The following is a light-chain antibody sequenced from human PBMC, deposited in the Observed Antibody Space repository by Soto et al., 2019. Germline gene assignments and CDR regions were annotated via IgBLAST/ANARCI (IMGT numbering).Light chain of an antibody. Sequence: EIVLTQSPATLSFSPGERVTLSCRASQSVSSYLAWYQHKPGHAPRLLIYGASNRATDIPARFNGRGSGTDFTLTISSLESGDSAVYYCQQRDKWPRTFGQGTKLEIK. CDR2: GAS. J-gene: IGKJ2*01. V-gene: IGKV3-11*01. CDR3: QQRDKWPRT. CDR1: QSVSSY.